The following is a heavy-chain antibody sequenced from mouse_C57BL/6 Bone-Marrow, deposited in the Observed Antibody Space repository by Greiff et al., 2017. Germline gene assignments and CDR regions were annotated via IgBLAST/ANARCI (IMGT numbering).Heavy chain of an antibody. CDR2: ISSGGDYI. CDR1: GFTFSSYA. J-gene: IGHJ3*01. D-gene: IGHD2-3*01. V-gene: IGHV5-9-1*02. CDR3: TRDGTLGFAY. Sequence: EVKLVESGEGLVKPGGSLKLSCAASGFTFSSYAMSWVRQTPEKRLEWVAYISSGGDYIYYADTVKGRFTISRDNARNTLYLQMSSLKSEDTAMYYCTRDGTLGFAYWGQGTLVTVSA.